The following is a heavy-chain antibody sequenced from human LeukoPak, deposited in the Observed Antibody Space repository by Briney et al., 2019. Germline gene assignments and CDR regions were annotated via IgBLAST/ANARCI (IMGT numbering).Heavy chain of an antibody. CDR1: GFTFSWPW. J-gene: IGHJ4*02. D-gene: IGHD4-23*01. CDR3: VAEKVAV. V-gene: IGHV3-7*01. CDR2: INEDGSEK. Sequence: GGSLRLSCAASGFTFSWPWMTWIRQAPGKGLEWVANINEDGSEKNYVDSVQGRFTISRDNAKYSVYLQMNSLRVEDTAVCYCVAEKVAVGGQGTLVTVSS.